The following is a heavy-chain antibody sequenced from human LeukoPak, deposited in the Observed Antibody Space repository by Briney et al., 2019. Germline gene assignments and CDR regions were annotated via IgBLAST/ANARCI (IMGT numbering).Heavy chain of an antibody. CDR2: ISYDGSNK. CDR3: AKGDYGGNSIYFDY. J-gene: IGHJ4*02. D-gene: IGHD4-23*01. V-gene: IGHV3-30*18. Sequence: GSLRLSCAASGFTFSSYAMSWVRQAPGKGLEWVAVISYDGSNKYYADSVKGRFTISRDNSKNTLYLQMNSLRAEDTAVYYCAKGDYGGNSIYFDYWGQGTLVTVSS. CDR1: GFTFSSYA.